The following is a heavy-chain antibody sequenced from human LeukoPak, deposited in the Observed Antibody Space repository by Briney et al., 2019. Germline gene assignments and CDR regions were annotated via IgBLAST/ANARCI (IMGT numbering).Heavy chain of an antibody. CDR2: IYSGGST. Sequence: GGSLRLSCAASGFTVSSNYMSWVRQAPGKGLEWVSVIYSGGSTYYADSVKGRFTISRDNSKNTLYLQMNSLRAEDTAVYYCARVSFIPDYDILTPGYYFDYWGQGTLVTVSS. D-gene: IGHD3-9*01. CDR1: GFTVSSNY. V-gene: IGHV3-53*01. CDR3: ARVSFIPDYDILTPGYYFDY. J-gene: IGHJ4*02.